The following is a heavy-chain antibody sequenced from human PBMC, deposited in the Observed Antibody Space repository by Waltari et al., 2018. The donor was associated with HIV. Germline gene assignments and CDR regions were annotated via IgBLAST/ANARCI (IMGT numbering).Heavy chain of an antibody. CDR3: AREYVAAAGYFYGLDV. CDR2: ISTSGSA. J-gene: IGHJ6*02. CDR1: GGPISGGPYY. D-gene: IGHD6-13*01. Sequence: QVQLQESGPGLVKPSQTLSLSCSVSGGPISGGPYYWSWIRQPAGIGLEWIGRISTSGSANYNYALRSRVTISIDTSSNQFSLKLNSVSAADTAVYFCAREYVAAAGYFYGLDVWGQGTTVTASS. V-gene: IGHV4-61*02.